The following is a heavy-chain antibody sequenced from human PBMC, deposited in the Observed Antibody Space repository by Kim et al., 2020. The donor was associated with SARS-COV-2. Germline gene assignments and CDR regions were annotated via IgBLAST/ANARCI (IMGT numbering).Heavy chain of an antibody. Sequence: RFTISRDNSKNTLYLQMNSLRAEDTAVYYCAKDPAAMVWGSYRYLEYFQHWGQGTLVTVSS. CDR3: AKDPAAMVWGSYRYLEYFQH. D-gene: IGHD3-16*02. J-gene: IGHJ1*01. V-gene: IGHV3-23*01.